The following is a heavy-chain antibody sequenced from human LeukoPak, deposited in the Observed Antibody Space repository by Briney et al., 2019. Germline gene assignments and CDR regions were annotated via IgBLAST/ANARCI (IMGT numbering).Heavy chain of an antibody. CDR2: ISYSGSS. Sequence: SETLSLTCTVSGGSISSYYWSWIRQPPGKGLEWIGYISYSGSSNYNPSLKSRITISVDTSKNQFSLKQSSVTAEDTAVYYCARDYDILTGYNPWGQGTLVTVSS. CDR1: GGSISSYY. CDR3: ARDYDILTGYNP. J-gene: IGHJ5*02. V-gene: IGHV4-59*01. D-gene: IGHD3-9*01.